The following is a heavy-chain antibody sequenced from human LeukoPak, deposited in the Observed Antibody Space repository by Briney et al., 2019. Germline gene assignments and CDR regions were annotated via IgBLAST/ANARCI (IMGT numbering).Heavy chain of an antibody. V-gene: IGHV3-23*01. D-gene: IGHD3-10*01. CDR1: GFTFSSSA. CDR3: AKDPLPRWFGEFSNLDY. CDR2: ISGSGSGGST. Sequence: GGSLRLSCAASGFTFSSSAMSWVRQAPGKGLEWVSSISGSGSGGSTYYADSVKGRFTISRDNSKNTLYLQMNSLRAEDTAVYYCAKDPLPRWFGEFSNLDYWGQGTLVTVSS. J-gene: IGHJ4*02.